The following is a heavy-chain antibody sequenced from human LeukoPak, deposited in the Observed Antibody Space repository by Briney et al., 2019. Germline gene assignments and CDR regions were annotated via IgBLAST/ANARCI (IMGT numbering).Heavy chain of an antibody. CDR3: ARAVGATVYFDY. J-gene: IGHJ4*02. Sequence: QPGGSLRLSCAASGFTFSSYEVNWVRQAPGKGLEWVSYISSSASIIYYADSVKGRFTISRDNAKNSLYLQMNSLRAEDTAVYYCARAVGATVYFDYWGQGTLVTVSS. CDR1: GFTFSSYE. CDR2: ISSSASII. D-gene: IGHD1-26*01. V-gene: IGHV3-48*03.